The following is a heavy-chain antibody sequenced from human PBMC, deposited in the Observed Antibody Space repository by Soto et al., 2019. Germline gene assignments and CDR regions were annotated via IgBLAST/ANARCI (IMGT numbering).Heavy chain of an antibody. CDR1: GGSISSGGYY. CDR3: ARALRGITMVRGVARWFDP. Sequence: QVQLQESGPGLVKPSQTLSLTCSVSGGSISSGGYYGSWIRQHPGKGLEWIGYIYYSGSTYYNPSLKSRVTISVDTSKNQFSLKLSSVTAADTAVYYCARALRGITMVRGVARWFDPWGQGTLVTVSS. J-gene: IGHJ5*02. V-gene: IGHV4-31*03. D-gene: IGHD3-10*01. CDR2: IYYSGST.